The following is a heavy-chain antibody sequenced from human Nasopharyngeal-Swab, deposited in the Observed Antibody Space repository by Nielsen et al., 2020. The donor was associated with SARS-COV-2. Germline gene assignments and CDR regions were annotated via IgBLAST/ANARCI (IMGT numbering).Heavy chain of an antibody. Sequence: SETLSLTCTVSGGSISSYYWSWIRQPAGKGLEWIGRIYTSGSTNYNPSLKSRVTMSVDTSKHQFSLKLSSVTAADTAVYYCARVITMVRGVIIRYYGMDVWGQGTTVTVSS. CDR1: GGSISSYY. V-gene: IGHV4-4*07. CDR2: IYTSGST. J-gene: IGHJ6*02. CDR3: ARVITMVRGVIIRYYGMDV. D-gene: IGHD3-10*01.